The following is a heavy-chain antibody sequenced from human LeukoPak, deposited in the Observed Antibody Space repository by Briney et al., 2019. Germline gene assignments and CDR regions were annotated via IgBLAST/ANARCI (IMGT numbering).Heavy chain of an antibody. CDR2: INPSGGST. V-gene: IGHV1-46*01. CDR1: GYTFTSYY. D-gene: IGHD1-26*01. CDR3: ARDYYAYIVGYYFDY. J-gene: IGHJ4*02. Sequence: ASVKVSCKASGYTFTSYYMHWVRQAPGQGLEWMGIINPSGGSTSYAQKFQGRVTMTRDTSTSTVYMELSSLRSDDTAVYYCARDYYAYIVGYYFDYWGQGTLVTVSS.